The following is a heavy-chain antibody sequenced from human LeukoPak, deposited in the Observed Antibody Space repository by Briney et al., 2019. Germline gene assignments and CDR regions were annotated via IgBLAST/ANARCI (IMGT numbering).Heavy chain of an antibody. D-gene: IGHD1-26*01. CDR2: INPNSGGT. CDR1: GHTFTDYY. CDR3: AKTGSGSYRFFDY. V-gene: IGHV1-2*06. Sequence: GASVKVSCKTSGHTFTDYYMHWVRQAPGQGLEWMGRINPNSGGTNYAQKFQDRVTMTRDTSISTAYMELNRLKSDDTAVYYCAKTGSGSYRFFDYWGQGTLVTVSS. J-gene: IGHJ4*02.